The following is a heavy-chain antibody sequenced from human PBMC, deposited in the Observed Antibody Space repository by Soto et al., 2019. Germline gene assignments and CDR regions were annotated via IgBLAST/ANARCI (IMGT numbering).Heavy chain of an antibody. D-gene: IGHD6-6*01. CDR2: INHSGST. CDR3: ARGGVLSIAARRGDYYYYYGMDV. CDR1: GGSFSGYY. V-gene: IGHV4-34*01. Sequence: SETLSLTCAVYGGSFSGYYWSWIRQPPGKGLEWIGEINHSGSTNYNPSLKSRVTISVDTSKNQFSLKLSSVTAADTAVYYCARGGVLSIAARRGDYYYYYGMDVWGQGTTVTVSS. J-gene: IGHJ6*02.